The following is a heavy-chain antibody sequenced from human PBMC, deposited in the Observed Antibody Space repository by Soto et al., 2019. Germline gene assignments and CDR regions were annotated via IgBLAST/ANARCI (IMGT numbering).Heavy chain of an antibody. Sequence: QVQLVQSGAEVKKPGSSVKVSCKASGGTFSSYAISWVRQAPGQGLEWMGGIIPISGTANYAQKFQCRVTITADESTSTAYMELSSLRSEDTAVYYCARSQGSSTSLEIYYYYYGMDVWGQGTTVTVSS. J-gene: IGHJ6*02. D-gene: IGHD2-2*01. V-gene: IGHV1-69*01. CDR3: ARSQGSSTSLEIYYYYYGMDV. CDR2: IIPISGTA. CDR1: GGTFSSYA.